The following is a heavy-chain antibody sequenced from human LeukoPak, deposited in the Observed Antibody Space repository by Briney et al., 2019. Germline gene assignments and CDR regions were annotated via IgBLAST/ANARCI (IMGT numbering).Heavy chain of an antibody. CDR3: AREKGIDYGSGISFDP. J-gene: IGHJ5*02. V-gene: IGHV4-39*07. CDR1: GGSISSSSYY. D-gene: IGHD3-10*01. CDR2: IYYSGST. Sequence: SETLSLTCTVSGGSISSSSYYWGWIRQPPGKGLEWIGSIYYSGSTYYNPSLKSRVTISVDTSKNQFSLKLSSVTAADTAVYYCAREKGIDYGSGISFDPWGQGTLVTVSS.